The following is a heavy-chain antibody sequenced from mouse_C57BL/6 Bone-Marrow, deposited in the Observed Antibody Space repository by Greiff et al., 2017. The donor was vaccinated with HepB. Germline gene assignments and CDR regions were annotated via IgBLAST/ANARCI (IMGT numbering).Heavy chain of an antibody. CDR1: GFTFSDYY. CDR2: INYDGSST. CDR3: ARDQGGLAMDY. J-gene: IGHJ4*01. V-gene: IGHV5-16*01. Sequence: EVKLMESEGGLVQPGSSMKLSCTASGFTFSDYYMAWVRQVPEKGLEWVANINYDGSSTYYLDSLKSRFIISRDNAKNILYLQMSSLKSEDTATYYCARDQGGLAMDYWGQGTSVTVSS.